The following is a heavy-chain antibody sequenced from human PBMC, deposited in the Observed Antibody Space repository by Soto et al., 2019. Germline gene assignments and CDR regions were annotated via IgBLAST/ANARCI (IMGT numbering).Heavy chain of an antibody. CDR1: GGSISSSSYY. J-gene: IGHJ5*02. CDR2: IYYSGST. Sequence: PSETLSLTCTVSGGSISSSSYYWGWIRQPPGKGLEWIGSIYYSGSTYYNPSLKSRVTISVDTSKNQFSLKLSSVTAADTAVYYCARHRMDFSLRWLPNNWFDPWGQGTLVTVPS. D-gene: IGHD2-21*01. V-gene: IGHV4-39*01. CDR3: ARHRMDFSLRWLPNNWFDP.